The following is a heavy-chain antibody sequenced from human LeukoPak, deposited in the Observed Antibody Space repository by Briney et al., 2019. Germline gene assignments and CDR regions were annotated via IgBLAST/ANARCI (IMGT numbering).Heavy chain of an antibody. V-gene: IGHV4-4*07. CDR3: ARDSGTTGEVKFDP. J-gene: IGHJ5*02. Sequence: PSETLSLTCTVSGGPITTYYLSWIRQSAGMGLEWIGRISGSGVVTYNPSLKSRVILSLDTSNNHFSLKLISVTAADTAVYYCARDSGTTGEVKFDPWGQGMLVTVSS. D-gene: IGHD3-10*01. CDR2: ISGSGVV. CDR1: GGPITTYY.